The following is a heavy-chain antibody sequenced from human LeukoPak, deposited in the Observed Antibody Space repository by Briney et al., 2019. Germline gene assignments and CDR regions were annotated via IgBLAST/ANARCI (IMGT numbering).Heavy chain of an antibody. J-gene: IGHJ4*02. CDR3: ARGAYSGTGSYYDY. CDR1: GYTFTSYN. CDR2: INPSGDST. Sequence: ASVKVSCKASGYTFTSYNMHWVRQAPGQGLEWMGIINPSGDSTSCTEKFQGRVSMTKDTFTSTVYMELSSLRSEDTAVYYCARGAYSGTGSYYDYWGQGTLVTVSS. V-gene: IGHV1-46*01. D-gene: IGHD3-10*01.